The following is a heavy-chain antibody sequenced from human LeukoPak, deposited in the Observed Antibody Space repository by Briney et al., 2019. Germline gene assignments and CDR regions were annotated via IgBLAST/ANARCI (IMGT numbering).Heavy chain of an antibody. Sequence: GGSLRLSCAASGFTFDDYGMSWVRQAPGKGLEWVSGINWNGGSTGYADSVKGRFTISRDNAKNSLYLQMNSLRAEDTAVYYCARVLHKRNYDSTTYYGYWGQGTLVTVSS. CDR1: GFTFDDYG. J-gene: IGHJ4*02. D-gene: IGHD3-22*01. CDR3: ARVLHKRNYDSTTYYGY. V-gene: IGHV3-20*04. CDR2: INWNGGST.